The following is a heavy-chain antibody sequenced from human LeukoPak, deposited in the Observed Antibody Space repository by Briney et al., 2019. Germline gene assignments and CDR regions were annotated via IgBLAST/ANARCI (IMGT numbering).Heavy chain of an antibody. CDR2: ISWNSGSI. CDR3: AKTAPPYYYDSSGYFDY. D-gene: IGHD3-22*01. V-gene: IGHV3-9*01. J-gene: IGHJ4*02. Sequence: GGSLRLSCTASGFTFDDYAMHWVRQTPGKGLEWVSGISWNSGSIGYADSVKGRFTISRDNSKNTLYLQMNSLRAEDTAVYYCAKTAPPYYYDSSGYFDYWGQGTLVTVSS. CDR1: GFTFDDYA.